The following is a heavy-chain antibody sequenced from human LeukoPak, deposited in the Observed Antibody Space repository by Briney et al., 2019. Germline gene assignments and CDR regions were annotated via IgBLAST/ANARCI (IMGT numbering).Heavy chain of an antibody. CDR1: GESLRGHF. J-gene: IGHJ4*02. CDR2: ITQSGST. Sequence: PSETLSLTCAVHGESLRGHFWSWIRQPPGKGLEWIGEITQSGSTNYNPSLMSRVTTSVDTSKNQYFLKMNSVTAADTAVYFCARVHFGQGGDFDYWGQGALVTVSS. CDR3: ARVHFGQGGDFDY. V-gene: IGHV4-34*01. D-gene: IGHD3-16*01.